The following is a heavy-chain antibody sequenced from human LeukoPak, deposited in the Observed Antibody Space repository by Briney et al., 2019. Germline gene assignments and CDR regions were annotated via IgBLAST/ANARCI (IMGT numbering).Heavy chain of an antibody. V-gene: IGHV4-39*02. D-gene: IGHD1-1*01. CDR3: ARDGTTGTRSFGWFDP. J-gene: IGHJ5*02. CDR1: GGSISSSSYY. Sequence: PSETLSLTCTVSGGSISSSSYYWGWIRQPPGKGLEWIGSIYYSGSTYYNPSLKSRVTISVDTSKNQFSLKLSSVTAADTAVYYCARDGTTGTRSFGWFDPWGQGTLVTVSS. CDR2: IYYSGST.